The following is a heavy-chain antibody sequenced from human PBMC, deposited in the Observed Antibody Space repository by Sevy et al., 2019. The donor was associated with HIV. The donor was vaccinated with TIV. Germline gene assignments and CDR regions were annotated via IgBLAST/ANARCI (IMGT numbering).Heavy chain of an antibody. J-gene: IGHJ4*02. Sequence: ASVKVSCKASGDTFRNYVISWVRQAPGQGLEWMGGTIPVYGTTNYAQKFQARVTLTADASTSTVYMELSRLRSEDTAVYYCARDMTCGGDCYDFDNWGQGTLVTVSS. D-gene: IGHD2-21*02. CDR3: ARDMTCGGDCYDFDN. CDR2: TIPVYGTT. V-gene: IGHV1-69*13. CDR1: GDTFRNYV.